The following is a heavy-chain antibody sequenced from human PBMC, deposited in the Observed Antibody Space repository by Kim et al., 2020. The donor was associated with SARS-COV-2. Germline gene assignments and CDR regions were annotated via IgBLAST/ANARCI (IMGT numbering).Heavy chain of an antibody. CDR3: ARGGITMVRGVHF. J-gene: IGHJ4*02. D-gene: IGHD3-10*01. Sequence: YADSGNGRFTITRDNAKNSLFLEMNSLRAEDTAMYYCARGGITMVRGVHFWGQGTLVTVSS. V-gene: IGHV3-21*06.